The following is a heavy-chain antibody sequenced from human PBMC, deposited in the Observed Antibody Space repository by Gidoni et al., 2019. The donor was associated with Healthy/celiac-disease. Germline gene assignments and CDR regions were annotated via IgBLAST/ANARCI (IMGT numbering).Heavy chain of an antibody. J-gene: IGHJ5*02. V-gene: IGHV1-69*06. CDR3: ARDLTETRGTWFDP. D-gene: IGHD2-2*01. CDR1: GGTFSSYA. Sequence: QVQLVQSGAEVKKPGSSVKVSCKASGGTFSSYAISWVRQAPGQGLEWMGGIIPIFGKANYAQKFQGRVTITADKSTSTAYMELSSLRAEDTAVYYCARDLTETRGTWFDPWGQGTLVTVSS. CDR2: IIPIFGKA.